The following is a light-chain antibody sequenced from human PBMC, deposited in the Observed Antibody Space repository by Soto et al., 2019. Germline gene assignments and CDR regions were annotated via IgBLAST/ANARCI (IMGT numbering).Light chain of an antibody. CDR2: LND. V-gene: IGLV1-44*01. CDR1: FSNIGDNA. Sequence: QSALTQPPSLSATPGQRVNISCSGSFSNIGDNAVNWYQQLPGAAPKLLIYLNDQRPSGVPDRFSGSKSGTSAFLAISGLKSEDEADYYCAAWDDSLNALFGTGTKV. CDR3: AAWDDSLNAL. J-gene: IGLJ1*01.